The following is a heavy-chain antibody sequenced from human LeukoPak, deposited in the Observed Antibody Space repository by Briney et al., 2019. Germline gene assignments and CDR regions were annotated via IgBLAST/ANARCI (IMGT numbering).Heavy chain of an antibody. V-gene: IGHV4-59*01. Sequence: PSETLSLTCTVSGGSISSFYWSWIRQPPGKGLEWIGYIYYTGSTNCNPSLKSRATISVDTSKNQFSLKLSSVTAADTAVYYCARGRITIFGVLTPHFDYWGQGTLVTVAS. CDR3: ARGRITIFGVLTPHFDY. D-gene: IGHD3-3*01. J-gene: IGHJ4*02. CDR1: GGSISSFY. CDR2: IYYTGST.